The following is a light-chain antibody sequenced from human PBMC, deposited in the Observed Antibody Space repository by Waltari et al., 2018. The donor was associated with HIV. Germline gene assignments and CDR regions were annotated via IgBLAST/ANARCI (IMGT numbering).Light chain of an antibody. CDR3: AAWDDSLGGLL. CDR2: RNS. CDR1: SSNIGSNY. Sequence: QSVLTQPPSASGTPGQRVTISCSGSSSNIGSNYVYWYQQLPGTAPKLLIYRNSQRPSGVPDRFSGSKSGTSASLAISGLRSKDEADYYCAAWDDSLGGLLFGGGTKLTVL. V-gene: IGLV1-47*01. J-gene: IGLJ2*01.